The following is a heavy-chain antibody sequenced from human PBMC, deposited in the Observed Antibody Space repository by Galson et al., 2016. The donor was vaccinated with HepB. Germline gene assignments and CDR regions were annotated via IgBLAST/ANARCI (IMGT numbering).Heavy chain of an antibody. Sequence: SETLSLTCAVSGAPISPSNWWSWVRQLPGKGLEWIGEIHHDGSTNYNPSLQSRVTISVDKSNNEISLTLNSVSAADTAIYYCARGGLIWYQNCFYLWGQGTLVTVSS. CDR2: IHHDGST. CDR1: GAPISPSNW. V-gene: IGHV4-4*02. CDR3: ARGGLIWYQNCFYL. D-gene: IGHD2-8*01. J-gene: IGHJ5*02.